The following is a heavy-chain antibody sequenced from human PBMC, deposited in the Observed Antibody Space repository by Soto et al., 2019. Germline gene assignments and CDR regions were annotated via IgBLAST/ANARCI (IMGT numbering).Heavy chain of an antibody. V-gene: IGHV1-69*02. D-gene: IGHD5-18*01. J-gene: IGHJ4*02. CDR2: IIPILGIA. CDR1: GGTFSSYT. CDR3: ATDVDTAMATDY. Sequence: QVQLVQSGAEVKKPGSSVKVSCKASGGTFSSYTISWVRQAPGQGLEWMGRIIPILGIANYAQKFQGRVXIXAXXSTSTAYMELSSLRSEDTAVDYCATDVDTAMATDYWGQGTLVTVSS.